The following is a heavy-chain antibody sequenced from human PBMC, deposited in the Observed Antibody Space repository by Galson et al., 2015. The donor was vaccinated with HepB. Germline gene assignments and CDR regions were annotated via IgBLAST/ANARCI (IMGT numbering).Heavy chain of an antibody. Sequence: SLRLSCAASGFTFGTYTMNWVRQAPGKGLEWISYISSSAVYTNYADSVKGRFTISRDNARNSLFLQINNLRAEDTAVYYCTRDADAVYGDHSYLDYWGQGTLVTVSS. CDR3: TRDADAVYGDHSYLDY. CDR2: ISSSAVYT. CDR1: GFTFGTYT. V-gene: IGHV3-21*05. D-gene: IGHD4-17*01. J-gene: IGHJ4*02.